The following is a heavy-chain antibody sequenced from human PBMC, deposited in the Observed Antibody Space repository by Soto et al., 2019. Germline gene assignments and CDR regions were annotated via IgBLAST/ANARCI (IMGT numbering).Heavy chain of an antibody. CDR3: AKWHTYNYDSLAFSGFDC. Sequence: GESLKISCVASGFTFSSYAMTWVRQAPGKGLEWVSAISGGDGSPSYADSVKGRFTISRDNSKNTLYLHMNSLRADDTAAYYCAKWHTYNYDSLAFSGFDCRGQGTQVTVSS. CDR1: GFTFSSYA. V-gene: IGHV3-23*01. CDR2: ISGGDGSP. J-gene: IGHJ4*02. D-gene: IGHD3-16*01.